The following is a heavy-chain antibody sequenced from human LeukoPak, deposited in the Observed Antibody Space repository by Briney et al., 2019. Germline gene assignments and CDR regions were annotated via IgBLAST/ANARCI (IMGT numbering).Heavy chain of an antibody. CDR2: IYHSGST. J-gene: IGHJ4*02. Sequence: SETLSLTCTVSGYSISSNYYWGWIRQPPGKGLEWIGSIYHSGSTYYNPSLKSRITISADTSKNQFSLSLTSVTAADTAVYYCARSGGTWSYNYWGQGTLVTVSS. D-gene: IGHD1-26*01. CDR1: GYSISSNYY. CDR3: ARSGGTWSYNY. V-gene: IGHV4-38-2*02.